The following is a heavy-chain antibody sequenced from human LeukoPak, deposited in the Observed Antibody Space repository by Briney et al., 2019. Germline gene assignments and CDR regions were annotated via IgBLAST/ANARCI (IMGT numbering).Heavy chain of an antibody. Sequence: SETLSLTCAVSGGSISSGGYSWSWIRQPPGKGLEWIGYIYHSGSTYYNPSLKSRVTISVDRSKNQFSLKLSSVTAADTAVYYCARGKNMVRGVFPSRAYFDYWGQGTLVTVSS. CDR2: IYHSGST. CDR3: ARGKNMVRGVFPSRAYFDY. J-gene: IGHJ4*02. CDR1: GGSISSGGYS. D-gene: IGHD3-10*01. V-gene: IGHV4-30-2*01.